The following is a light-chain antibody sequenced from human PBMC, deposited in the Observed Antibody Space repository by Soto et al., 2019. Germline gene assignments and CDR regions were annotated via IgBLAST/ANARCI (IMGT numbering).Light chain of an antibody. Sequence: QSVLTQPPSVSAAPGQRVAISCSGSTSNIGDASVAWYQQLPGTAPKLLIYDNYKRPSGIPDRFSGAKYGTSATLVITGLKTGDEATYHCGTWDRSLNAEVFGGGTQLTVL. CDR1: TSNIGDAS. V-gene: IGLV1-51*01. J-gene: IGLJ7*01. CDR2: DNY. CDR3: GTWDRSLNAEV.